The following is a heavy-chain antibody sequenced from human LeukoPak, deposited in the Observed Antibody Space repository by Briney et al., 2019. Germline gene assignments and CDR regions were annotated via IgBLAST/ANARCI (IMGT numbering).Heavy chain of an antibody. CDR3: AKDPGSGIPDHFDY. CDR2: IWYDGSNK. D-gene: IGHD2-15*01. V-gene: IGHV3-33*06. CDR1: GFTFSSYG. J-gene: IGHJ4*02. Sequence: GRSLRLSCAASGFTFSSYGMHWVRQAPGKGLEWVAVIWYDGSNKYYADSVKGRFTISRDNSKNTLYLQINSLTVEDTAVFYCAKDPGSGIPDHFDYWGQGTLVTVSS.